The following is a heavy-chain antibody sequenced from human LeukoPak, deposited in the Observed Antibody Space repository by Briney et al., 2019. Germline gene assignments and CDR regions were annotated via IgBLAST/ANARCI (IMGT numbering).Heavy chain of an antibody. CDR1: GFTVSTYW. CDR3: ARRAGAYSHPYDY. V-gene: IGHV3-74*01. CDR2: ISSDGRIT. J-gene: IGHJ4*02. D-gene: IGHD4/OR15-4a*01. Sequence: GGSLRLSCAASGFTVSTYWMSWVRQAPGKWLVWVSRISSDGRITSYADSVKGRFTISRDNAKNTLSLQMNSLRAEDTAVYYCARRAGAYSHPYDYWGQGTLVTVSS.